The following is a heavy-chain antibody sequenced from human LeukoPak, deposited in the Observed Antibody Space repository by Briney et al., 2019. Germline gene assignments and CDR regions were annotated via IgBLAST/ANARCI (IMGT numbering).Heavy chain of an antibody. CDR3: ATTSYDILGYHDY. CDR2: ISGSGGST. Sequence: GGSLRLSCAASGFTFSSYAMSWVRQAPGKGLEWVSAISGSGGSTYYANSVKGRFTISRDNSKNTLYLQMNSLRAEDTAVYYCATTSYDILGYHDYWGQGTLVTVSS. CDR1: GFTFSSYA. V-gene: IGHV3-23*01. J-gene: IGHJ4*02. D-gene: IGHD3-9*01.